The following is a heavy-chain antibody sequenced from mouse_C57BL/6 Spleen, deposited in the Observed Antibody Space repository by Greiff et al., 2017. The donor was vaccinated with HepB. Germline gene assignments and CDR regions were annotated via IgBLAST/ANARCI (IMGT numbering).Heavy chain of an antibody. J-gene: IGHJ3*01. CDR2: IDPETGGT. CDR1: GYTFTDYE. Sequence: QVQLQQSGAELVRPGASVTLSCKASGYTFTDYEMHWVKQTPVHGLEWIGAIDPETGGTAYNQKFKGKAILTADKSSSPAYMELRSLTSEDSAVYYCTRGSDYSNYAWFAYWGQGTLVTVSA. CDR3: TRGSDYSNYAWFAY. V-gene: IGHV1-15*01. D-gene: IGHD2-5*01.